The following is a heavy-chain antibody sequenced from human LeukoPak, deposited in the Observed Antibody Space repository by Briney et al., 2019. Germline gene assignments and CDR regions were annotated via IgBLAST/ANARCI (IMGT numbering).Heavy chain of an antibody. CDR1: VYSFHAFS. J-gene: IGHJ4*02. CDR3: ARDGLYGTGSYYRGCFDY. D-gene: IGHD3-10*01. CDR2: IHPRSGET. V-gene: IGHV1-2*02. Sequence: ASVTVSCKACVYSFHAFSLHWVRQAPGKGLEWMGWIHPRSGETNYAYKFRGRVTMTRDTSISTTYMDLGSLGSDDTAVYYCARDGLYGTGSYYRGCFDYWGQGTLVTVSS.